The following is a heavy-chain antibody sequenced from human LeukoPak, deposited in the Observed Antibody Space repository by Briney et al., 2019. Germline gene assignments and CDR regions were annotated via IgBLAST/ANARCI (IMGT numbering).Heavy chain of an antibody. CDR2: IRNKANRYTT. Sequence: GGSLRLSCAASGFTFSDHHMDWVRQAPGEGLEWVARIRNKANRYTTEYAASVKGRFTTSRDDSENSLYLQMDSLKTEDTAVYYCARSPLGIAPFDYWGQGTLVTVSS. CDR1: GFTFSDHH. V-gene: IGHV3-72*01. D-gene: IGHD7-27*01. J-gene: IGHJ4*02. CDR3: ARSPLGIAPFDY.